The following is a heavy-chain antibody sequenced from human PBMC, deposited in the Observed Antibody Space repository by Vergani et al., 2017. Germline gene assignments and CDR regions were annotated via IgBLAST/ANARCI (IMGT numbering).Heavy chain of an antibody. J-gene: IGHJ3*02. D-gene: IGHD2-2*01. V-gene: IGHV3-21*04. CDR3: AKDRVVVPAAKGEAFDI. Sequence: EVQLVESGGGLVKPGGSLRLSCAASGFTFSSYSMNWVRQAPGKGLEWVSSISSSSSYIYYADSVKGRFTISRDNAKNSLYLQMNSLRAEDTAVYYCAKDRVVVPAAKGEAFDIWGQGTMVTVSS. CDR2: ISSSSSYI. CDR1: GFTFSSYS.